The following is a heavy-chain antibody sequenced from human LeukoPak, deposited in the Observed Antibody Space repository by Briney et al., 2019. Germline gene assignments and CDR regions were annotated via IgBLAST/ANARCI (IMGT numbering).Heavy chain of an antibody. J-gene: IGHJ4*02. D-gene: IGHD2-2*03. Sequence: GRSLRLSCAASGFSFISYGMHWVRQTPGKGLEWVAVTSYDGRTKYYADSVEGRFTISRDNSKNTLYLQMNSLRTEDTAVYYCAKEIGYCYRNTSYGIDYWGQGTLVTVSS. V-gene: IGHV3-30*18. CDR1: GFSFISYG. CDR2: TSYDGRTK. CDR3: AKEIGYCYRNTSYGIDY.